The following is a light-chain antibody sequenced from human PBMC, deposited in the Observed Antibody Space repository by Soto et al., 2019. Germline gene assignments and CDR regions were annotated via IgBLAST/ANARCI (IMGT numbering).Light chain of an antibody. Sequence: QSVLTQPASVSGSPGQSITISCTGTSSDIGNYNYVSWYQQHPGKVPKLMIYEVNNRPPGVSNRFSGSKSGNTASLTISGLEAEDEADYYCSSYTSSTTLVFATGTKVTVL. J-gene: IGLJ1*01. CDR1: SSDIGNYNY. CDR3: SSYTSSTTLV. CDR2: EVN. V-gene: IGLV2-14*01.